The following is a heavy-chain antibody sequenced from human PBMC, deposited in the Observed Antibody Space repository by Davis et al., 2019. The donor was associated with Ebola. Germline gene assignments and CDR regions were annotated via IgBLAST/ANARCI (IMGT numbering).Heavy chain of an antibody. Sequence: GESLKISCVASGFSFTEHYMTWIRQTPGKGLEWVAHISGGGRSVYYADSVKGRFTISRDNARTSVFLQMNSLRAEDTALYYCARGVGPALGRPIYFDYWGQGALVTVSS. CDR2: ISGGGRSV. D-gene: IGHD1-1*01. CDR1: GFSFTEHY. J-gene: IGHJ4*02. CDR3: ARGVGPALGRPIYFDY. V-gene: IGHV3-11*01.